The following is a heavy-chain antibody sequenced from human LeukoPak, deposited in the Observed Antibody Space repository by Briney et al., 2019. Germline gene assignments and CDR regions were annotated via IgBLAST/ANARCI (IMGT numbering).Heavy chain of an antibody. J-gene: IGHJ4*02. D-gene: IGHD5-24*01. V-gene: IGHV3-66*01. CDR2: IYSGGST. CDR1: GVTVSNNY. Sequence: GGSLRLSRAASGVTVSNNYMGWVRQAPGKGLEWGSVIYSGGSTHYADSVKGRFTISRDNAKNSLSLQMNSLRAEDTAVYYCARSRDGYTWCDYWGQGTLVTVSS. CDR3: ARSRDGYTWCDY.